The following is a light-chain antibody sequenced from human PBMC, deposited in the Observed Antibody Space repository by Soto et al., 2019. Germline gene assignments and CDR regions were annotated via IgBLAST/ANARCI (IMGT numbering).Light chain of an antibody. V-gene: IGKV1-5*01. CDR1: QSISTW. CDR3: QQYNSYPYP. J-gene: IGKJ2*01. CDR2: DAS. Sequence: DIQMTQSPSTVSASVGDAVTITCRASQSISTWLACYQQKPGKAPNPLIYDASTLKSGGPSGFSGSGSGTEFTLTISSLQPDDSATYDCQQYNSYPYPFVQGTKLEIK.